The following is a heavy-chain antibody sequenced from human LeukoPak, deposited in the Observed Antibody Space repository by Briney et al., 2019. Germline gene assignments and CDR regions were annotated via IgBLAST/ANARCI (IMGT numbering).Heavy chain of an antibody. D-gene: IGHD2-2*01. V-gene: IGHV1-18*01. CDR2: ISAYNGNT. CDR3: ARDITVPSLGNWFDP. CDR1: GYTFTSYA. J-gene: IGHJ5*02. Sequence: GASVKVSCKASGYTFTSYAMHWVRQAPGQGLEWMGWISAYNGNTNYAQKLQGRVTMTTDTSTSTAYMELRSLRSDDTAVYYCARDITVPSLGNWFDPWGQGTLVTVSS.